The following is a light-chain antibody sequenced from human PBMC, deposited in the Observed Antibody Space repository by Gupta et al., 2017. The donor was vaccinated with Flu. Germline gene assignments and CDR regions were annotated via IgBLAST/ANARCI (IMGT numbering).Light chain of an antibody. J-gene: IGKJ2*01. CDR3: QHRSSRPMYT. Sequence: EIVLTQSPATLSLSPGETATLSCRASQSISTYLAWYQKKPGQAPRLLMYDASPRAAGIPVRFTGSGSGTDFTLTISSLEPEDFAIYYCQHRSSRPMYTFGQGTELEIK. V-gene: IGKV3-11*01. CDR1: QSISTY. CDR2: DAS.